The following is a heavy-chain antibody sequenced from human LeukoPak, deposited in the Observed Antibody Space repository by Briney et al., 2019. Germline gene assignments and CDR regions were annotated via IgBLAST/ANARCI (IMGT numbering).Heavy chain of an antibody. J-gene: IGHJ4*02. Sequence: SVKVSCKASGGTFSSYAISWVRQAPGQGLEWMGMIIPIFGTANYAQKFQGRVTITTDESTSTAYMELSSLRSEDTAVYYCAREMAPGSSSWYDWGQGTLVTVSS. D-gene: IGHD6-13*01. CDR1: GGTFSSYA. CDR2: IIPIFGTA. V-gene: IGHV1-69*05. CDR3: AREMAPGSSSWYD.